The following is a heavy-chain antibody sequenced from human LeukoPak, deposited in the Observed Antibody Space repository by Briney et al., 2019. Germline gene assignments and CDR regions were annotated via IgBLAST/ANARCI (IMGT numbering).Heavy chain of an antibody. V-gene: IGHV3-21*01. J-gene: IGHJ6*02. D-gene: IGHD3-3*01. CDR2: ISSSSSYI. Sequence: GGSLRLSCAASGFTFSSYWMHWVRQAPGKGLEWVSSISSSSSYIYYADSVKGRFTISRDNAKNSLYLQMNSLRAEDTAVYYCARDMRPHYDFWSGYSFYYYGMDVWGQGTTVTVSS. CDR3: ARDMRPHYDFWSGYSFYYYGMDV. CDR1: GFTFSSYW.